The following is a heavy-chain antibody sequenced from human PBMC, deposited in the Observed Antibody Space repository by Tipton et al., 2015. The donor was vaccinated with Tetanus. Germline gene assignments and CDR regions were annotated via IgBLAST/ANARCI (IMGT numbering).Heavy chain of an antibody. J-gene: IGHJ3*01. CDR3: ARPLTSVAFGEFAFDV. CDR1: GYMFSSHW. Sequence: QLVQSGAEVRQPGESLKISCKGSGYMFSSHWIGWVRQVPGKGLEWLGTIYPGDSYSTYSPSFEGQVTISVDRSIDTAYLQWSSLKASDTAIYYCARPLTSVAFGEFAFDVWGQGTLVTVSS. V-gene: IGHV5-51*01. D-gene: IGHD3-16*01. CDR2: IYPGDSYS.